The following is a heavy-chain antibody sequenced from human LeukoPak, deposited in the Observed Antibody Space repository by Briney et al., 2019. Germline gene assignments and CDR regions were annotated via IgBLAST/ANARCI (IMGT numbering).Heavy chain of an antibody. CDR3: ASGEAYYDFWSGYKAFDY. CDR2: INPSGGST. D-gene: IGHD3-3*01. Sequence: ASVKVSCKASGYTFTSYLHWVRQAPGQGLEWMGIINPSGGSTSYAQKFQGRVTMTRDTSTSTVYMELSSLRSEDTAVYYCASGEAYYDFWSGYKAFDYWGQGTLVTVSS. J-gene: IGHJ4*02. V-gene: IGHV1-46*01. CDR1: GYTFTSY.